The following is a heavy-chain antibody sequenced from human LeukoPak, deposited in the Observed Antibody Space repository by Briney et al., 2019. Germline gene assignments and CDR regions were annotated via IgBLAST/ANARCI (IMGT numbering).Heavy chain of an antibody. CDR2: IYYSGST. D-gene: IGHD1-26*01. CDR3: ARDEGGSYFDY. V-gene: IGHV4-59*01. Sequence: SETLSLTCAVSGGSISSYYWSWIRQPPGKGLEWIGYIYYSGSTNYNPSLKSRVTISVDTSKNQFSLKLSSVTAADTAVYYCARDEGGSYFDYWGQGTLVTVSS. J-gene: IGHJ4*02. CDR1: GGSISSYY.